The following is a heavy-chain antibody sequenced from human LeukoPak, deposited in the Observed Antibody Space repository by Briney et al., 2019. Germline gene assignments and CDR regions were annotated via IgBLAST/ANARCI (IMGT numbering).Heavy chain of an antibody. D-gene: IGHD3-22*01. CDR3: AKDAQGYYYDSSGYWGY. V-gene: IGHV3-23*01. Sequence: GGSLRLSCAASGFTFSSYAMSWVRQAPGKGLEWVSAIGGSGGSTYYADSVKGRFTISRDNSKNTLYPQMNSLRAEDTAVYYCAKDAQGYYYDSSGYWGYWGQGTLVTVSS. CDR2: IGGSGGST. CDR1: GFTFSSYA. J-gene: IGHJ4*02.